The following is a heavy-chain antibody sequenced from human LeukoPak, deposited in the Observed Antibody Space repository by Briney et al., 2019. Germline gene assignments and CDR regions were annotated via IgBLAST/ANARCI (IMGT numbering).Heavy chain of an antibody. CDR2: IWYDGSNK. CDR3: ARGRTGSYLLGY. D-gene: IGHD1-26*01. J-gene: IGHJ4*02. Sequence: PGGSLRLSCAASGFTFSSYGMHWVRQAPGKGLEWVAVIWYDGSNKYYADSVKGRFTISRDNSKNTLYLQMNSLRAEDTAVYYCARGRTGSYLLGYWGRGTLVTVSS. V-gene: IGHV3-33*01. CDR1: GFTFSSYG.